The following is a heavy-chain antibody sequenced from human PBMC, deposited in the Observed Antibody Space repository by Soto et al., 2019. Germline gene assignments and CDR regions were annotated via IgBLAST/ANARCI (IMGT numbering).Heavy chain of an antibody. CDR1: GFTFSDYY. CDR2: ISSSGSTI. D-gene: IGHD3-22*01. CDR3: ARAVGITMIVVVPDAFDI. J-gene: IGHJ3*02. Sequence: GGSLRLSCAASGFTFSDYYMSWIRQAPGKGLEWVSYISSSGSTIYYADSVKGRFTISRDNAKNSLYLQMNSLRAEDTAVYYCARAVGITMIVVVPDAFDIWGQGTMVTVS. V-gene: IGHV3-11*01.